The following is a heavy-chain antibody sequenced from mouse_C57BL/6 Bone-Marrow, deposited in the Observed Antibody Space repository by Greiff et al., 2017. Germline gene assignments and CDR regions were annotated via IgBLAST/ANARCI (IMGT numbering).Heavy chain of an antibody. J-gene: IGHJ4*01. V-gene: IGHV1-42*01. CDR1: GYSFTGYY. Sequence: EVQLQQSGPELVKPGASVKISCKASGYSFTGYYMNWVKQSPEKSLEWIGEINPSTGGTTYNQKFKAKATLTVDKSSSTACMQLKSLTSEDSAVYYCARGRLFYAMDYWGQGTSVTVSS. CDR2: INPSTGGT. CDR3: ARGRLFYAMDY.